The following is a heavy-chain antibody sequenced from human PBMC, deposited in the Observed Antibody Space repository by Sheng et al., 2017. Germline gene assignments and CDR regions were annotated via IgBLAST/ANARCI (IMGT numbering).Heavy chain of an antibody. V-gene: IGHV3-48*03. D-gene: IGHD2-21*01. CDR1: GFAFSTFE. J-gene: IGHJ6*01. CDR3: ARDRDYGGEVYYG. CDR2: ISASGGDM. Sequence: EVQLVESGGGLVQPGGSLRLSCAASGFAFSTFEMNWVRQAPGKGLEWVSYISASGGDMSYANSVRGRFTVSRDNAKNSLYLQMNSLRGEDTAVYYCARDRDYGGEVYYG.